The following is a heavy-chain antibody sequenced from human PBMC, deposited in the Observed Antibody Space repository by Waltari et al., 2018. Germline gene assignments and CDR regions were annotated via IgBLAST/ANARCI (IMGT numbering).Heavy chain of an antibody. CDR1: VASSRSSY. J-gene: IGHJ4*02. D-gene: IGHD6-19*01. CDR2: SYARGST. V-gene: IGHV4-59*08. CDR3: ARLVSGAVYHDY. Sequence: VLLQESGPGLVKPSATLSRTCTVSVASSRSSYWSWIRQPPGKGLEWSGYSYARGSTNYSPSLNSRVTISIDTSNHHFSLKLTSVTAADTAVYYCARLVSGAVYHDYWGQGALVTVSS.